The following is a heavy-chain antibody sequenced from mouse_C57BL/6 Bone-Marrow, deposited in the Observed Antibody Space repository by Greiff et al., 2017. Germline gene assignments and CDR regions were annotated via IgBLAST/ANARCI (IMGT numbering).Heavy chain of an antibody. CDR1: GFNIKDDY. J-gene: IGHJ1*03. Sequence: VQLQQSGAELVRPGASVKLSCTASGFNIKDDYMHWVKQRPEQGLEWIGWIDPENGDTEYASKFQGKATITADTSSNTAYLQLSSLTSEDTAVYYWTTVHYYGSSHWYFDVWGTGTTVTVSS. CDR3: TTVHYYGSSHWYFDV. V-gene: IGHV14-4*01. D-gene: IGHD1-1*01. CDR2: IDPENGDT.